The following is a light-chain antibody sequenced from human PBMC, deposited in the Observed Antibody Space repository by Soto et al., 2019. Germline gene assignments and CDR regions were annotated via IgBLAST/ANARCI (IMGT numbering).Light chain of an antibody. Sequence: QSVLTQPPSASGTPGQRVTMSCSGSNSNIGRTTVDWYQHLPGTAPKLLMYNINDRPSGVPDRLSGSKSGTSASLAISGLQSEDEADYYCAAWDDSLNGYVFGTGTKLTVL. J-gene: IGLJ1*01. CDR2: NIN. CDR3: AAWDDSLNGYV. CDR1: NSNIGRTT. V-gene: IGLV1-44*01.